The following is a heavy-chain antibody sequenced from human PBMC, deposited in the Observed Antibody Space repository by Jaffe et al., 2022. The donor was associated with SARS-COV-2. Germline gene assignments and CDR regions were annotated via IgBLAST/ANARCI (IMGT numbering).Heavy chain of an antibody. Sequence: QLQLEESGPGLMKPSETLSLTCSVSGDSISTSDYYWGWIRQPPGKELEWVGSFYRSGATFYNPSLESRVTISVDTSKNQFSLKVTSMTAADTAVYYCARQDSYGYWDYWGQGTLVTVSS. CDR2: FYRSGAT. V-gene: IGHV4-39*01. CDR3: ARQDSYGYWDY. D-gene: IGHD5-18*01. J-gene: IGHJ4*02. CDR1: GDSISTSDYY.